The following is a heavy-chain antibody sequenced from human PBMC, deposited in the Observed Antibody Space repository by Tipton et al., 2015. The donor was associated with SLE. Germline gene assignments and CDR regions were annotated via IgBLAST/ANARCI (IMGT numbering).Heavy chain of an antibody. CDR1: GASISTYY. V-gene: IGHV4-59*12. J-gene: IGHJ4*02. Sequence: TLSLTCTVSGASISTYYWSWIRQPPGKGLEWIGYLYYSGNTNYNPSLKSRVSISVDTSKNQFSLKLSSVTAADTAVYYCARGLEQFDYFDYWGQGTLVTVS. CDR2: LYYSGNT. D-gene: IGHD6-6*01. CDR3: ARGLEQFDYFDY.